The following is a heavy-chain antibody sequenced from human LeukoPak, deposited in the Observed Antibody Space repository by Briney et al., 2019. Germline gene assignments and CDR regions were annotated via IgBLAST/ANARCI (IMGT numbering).Heavy chain of an antibody. D-gene: IGHD3-22*01. CDR3: ARDRNYYDSSGYQKAFDY. J-gene: IGHJ4*02. V-gene: IGHV1-2*02. CDR1: GYTLTGYY. Sequence: GASVKVSCKASGYTLTGYYMHWVRQAPGQGLEWMGWINPNSGGTNYAQKFQGRVTMTRDTSISTAYMELSRLRSDDTAVYYCARDRNYYDSSGYQKAFDYWGQGTLVTVSS. CDR2: INPNSGGT.